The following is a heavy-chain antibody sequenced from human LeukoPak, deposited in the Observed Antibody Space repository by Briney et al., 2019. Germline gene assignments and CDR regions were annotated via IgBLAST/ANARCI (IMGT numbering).Heavy chain of an antibody. V-gene: IGHV3-7*01. D-gene: IGHD3-10*01. Sequence: PGGSLRLSCTASGFTFSSYWMSWVRQAPGKGLEWVANIKQDGSEKYYVDSVKGRFTISGDNAKNSLYLQMNSLRAEDTAVYYCARVSSKATVRGLITKKNYYYYYMDVWGKGTTVTISS. CDR2: IKQDGSEK. CDR3: ARVSSKATVRGLITKKNYYYYYMDV. J-gene: IGHJ6*03. CDR1: GFTFSSYW.